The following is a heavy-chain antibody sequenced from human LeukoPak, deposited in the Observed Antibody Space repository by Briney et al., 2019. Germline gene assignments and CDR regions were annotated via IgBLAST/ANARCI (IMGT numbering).Heavy chain of an antibody. CDR1: GGSISSGGYS. CDR3: ARGLSSYSGEYYFDY. D-gene: IGHD3-16*01. J-gene: IGHJ4*02. CDR2: IYYSGST. Sequence: SQTLSLTCAVSGGSISSGGYSWSWIRQPPGKGLEWIGYIYYSGSTNYNPSLKSRVTISVDTSKNQFSLKLSSVTAADTAVYYCARGLSSYSGEYYFDYWGQGTLVTVSS. V-gene: IGHV4-30-4*07.